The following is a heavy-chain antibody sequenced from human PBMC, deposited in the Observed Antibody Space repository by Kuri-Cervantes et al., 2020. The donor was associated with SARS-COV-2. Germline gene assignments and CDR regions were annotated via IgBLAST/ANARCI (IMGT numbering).Heavy chain of an antibody. D-gene: IGHD1-26*01. V-gene: IGHV3-23*01. CDR2: ISGSGGST. CDR1: GFTFSSYW. J-gene: IGHJ4*02. Sequence: GESLKISCAASGFTFSSYWMSWVRQAPGKGLEWVSAISGSGGSTYYADSVKGRFTISRDNSKNTLYLQMNSLRAEDTAVYYCAKDLSGSYYFDYRGQGTLVTVSS. CDR3: AKDLSGSYYFDY.